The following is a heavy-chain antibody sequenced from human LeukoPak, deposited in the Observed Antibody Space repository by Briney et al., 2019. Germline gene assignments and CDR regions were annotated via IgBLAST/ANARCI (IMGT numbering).Heavy chain of an antibody. CDR2: VSAYNGNT. Sequence: ASVKVSCKASGYTFTSYGISWVRQAPGQGLEWMGWVSAYNGNTNYAQKLQGRVTMTTDTSTSTAYMELRSLRSDDTGVYYCARAEVGIQLWSDAFDIWGQGTMVTVSS. V-gene: IGHV1-18*01. CDR3: ARAEVGIQLWSDAFDI. J-gene: IGHJ3*02. CDR1: GYTFTSYG. D-gene: IGHD5-18*01.